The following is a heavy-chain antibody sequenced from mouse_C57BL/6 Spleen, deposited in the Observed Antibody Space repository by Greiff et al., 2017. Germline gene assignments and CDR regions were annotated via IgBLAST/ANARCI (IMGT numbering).Heavy chain of an antibody. V-gene: IGHV3-1*01. CDR3: AIDSAGYVRFAY. CDR2: ISYSGST. D-gene: IGHD3-2*02. CDR1: GYSITSGYD. J-gene: IGHJ3*01. Sequence: EVKLQESGPGMVKPSQSLSLTCTVTGYSITSGYDWHWIRHFPGNKLEWMGYISYSGSTNYNPSLKSRISITHDTSKNHFFLKLNSVTTEDTATYYCAIDSAGYVRFAYWGQGTLVTVSA.